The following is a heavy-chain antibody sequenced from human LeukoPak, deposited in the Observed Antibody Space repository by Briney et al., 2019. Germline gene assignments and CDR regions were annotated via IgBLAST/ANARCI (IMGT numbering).Heavy chain of an antibody. CDR2: INSDGSST. CDR1: GFTFSSYW. D-gene: IGHD5-18*01. CDR3: ARGPDSYGSFDY. V-gene: IGHV3-74*01. Sequence: PGGSLRLSCAASGFTFSSYWMHWVRQAPGKGLVWVSRINSDGSSTTYADSVKGRFTISRDNDKNTLYLQMNSLRAEDTAVYYCARGPDSYGSFDYWGQGTLVTVSS. J-gene: IGHJ4*02.